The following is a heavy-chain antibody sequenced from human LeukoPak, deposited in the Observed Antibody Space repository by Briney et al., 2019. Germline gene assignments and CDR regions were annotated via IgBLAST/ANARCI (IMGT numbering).Heavy chain of an antibody. CDR1: GFTFSSYA. CDR3: ARDAHFESSGQSGFDY. V-gene: IGHV3-23*01. D-gene: IGHD3-22*01. J-gene: IGHJ4*02. CDR2: ISGSGGST. Sequence: GGSLRLSCAASGFTFSSYAMSWVRQAPGKGLEWVSAISGSGGSTYYADSVKGRFTISRDNSKSTLNLQMSSLRADDTAVYYCARDAHFESSGQSGFDYWGQGTLVTVSS.